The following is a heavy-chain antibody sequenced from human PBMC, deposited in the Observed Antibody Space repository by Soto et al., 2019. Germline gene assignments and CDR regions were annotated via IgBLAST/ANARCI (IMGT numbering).Heavy chain of an antibody. CDR3: ARPTYYYDSSGTTDY. D-gene: IGHD3-22*01. CDR2: IYSGGST. CDR1: GFTVSRTY. J-gene: IGHJ4*02. Sequence: GGSLRLSCAASGFTVSRTYMSWVRQAPGKGLEWVSVIYSGGSTYYADSVKGRFTISRDSSRNTLYFQMNSLRAEDTAVYYCARPTYYYDSSGTTDYWGQGTLVTVSS. V-gene: IGHV3-66*04.